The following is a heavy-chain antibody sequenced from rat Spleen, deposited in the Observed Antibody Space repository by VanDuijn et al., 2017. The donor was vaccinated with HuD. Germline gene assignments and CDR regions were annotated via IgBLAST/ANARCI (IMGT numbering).Heavy chain of an antibody. CDR1: GFTFSSYW. D-gene: IGHD1-9*01. J-gene: IGHJ2*01. Sequence: EVQLVETGGGLVQPGRSLKLSCVASGFTFSSYWMYWIRQAPGKGLEWVSSINPDGGTTYYPDSVKGRFTISRDNAENTVFLQMNSLRSEDTATYYCARHGYNSYFDSWGQGVMVTVSS. V-gene: IGHV5-58*01. CDR3: ARHGYNSYFDS. CDR2: INPDGGTT.